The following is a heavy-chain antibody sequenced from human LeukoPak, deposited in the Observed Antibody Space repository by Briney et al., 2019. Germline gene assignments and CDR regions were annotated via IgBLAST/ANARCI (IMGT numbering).Heavy chain of an antibody. D-gene: IGHD3-10*01. V-gene: IGHV4-39*01. CDR3: ARSITMVRGVIKGFDY. CDR1: GGSISSSSYY. CDR2: IYYSGST. J-gene: IGHJ4*02. Sequence: PSETLSLTCTVSGGSISSSSYYWGWIRQPPGKGLEWIGSIYYSGSTYYNPSLKSRVTISVDTSKNQFSLKLSSVTAADTAVYYCARSITMVRGVIKGFDYWGQGTLVTVSS.